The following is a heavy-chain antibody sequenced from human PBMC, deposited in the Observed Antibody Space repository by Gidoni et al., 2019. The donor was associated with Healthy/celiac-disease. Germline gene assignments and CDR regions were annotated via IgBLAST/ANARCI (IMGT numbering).Heavy chain of an antibody. CDR1: GFTFSSYS. J-gene: IGHJ6*02. CDR2: ISSSSSYI. CDR3: ARDSLYLDGMDV. D-gene: IGHD2-8*01. Sequence: EVQLVESGGGLVKPGGSLRLYCAASGFTFSSYSMNWVRQAPGKGREWVSAISSSSSYIYYADSVKGRYTISRDNAKNSLYLKMNSRRAEDTAVYYCARDSLYLDGMDVWGQGTTVTVSS. V-gene: IGHV3-21*01.